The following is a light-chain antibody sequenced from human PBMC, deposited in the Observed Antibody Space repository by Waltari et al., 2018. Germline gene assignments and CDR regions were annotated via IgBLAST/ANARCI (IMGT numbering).Light chain of an antibody. CDR2: ISSDGSH. CDR1: SGHSSYA. CDR3: QTWGTGIWV. Sequence: QLVVTQSPSASASLGASVKLTCTLSSGHSSYAIAWHPQQPAKGPRYLMKISSDGSHIKGDGIPDRFSGSSSGAERYLTISSLQSEDEADYYCQTWGTGIWVFGGGTKLTVL. V-gene: IGLV4-69*01. J-gene: IGLJ3*02.